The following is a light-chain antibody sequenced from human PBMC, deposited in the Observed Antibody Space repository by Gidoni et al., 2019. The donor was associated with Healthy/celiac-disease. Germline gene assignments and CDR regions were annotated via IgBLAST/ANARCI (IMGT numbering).Light chain of an antibody. CDR1: SLRSYY. Sequence: SSELTQDPAVSVALGQTVRITCQGDSLRSYYASWYQQKPGQAPVLVIYGKNNRPSGIPVRFSGSSSGNTASLTITGAQAEDEADYYCSSRDSSGNHREVFGGGTKLTVL. V-gene: IGLV3-19*01. CDR2: GKN. J-gene: IGLJ2*01. CDR3: SSRDSSGNHREV.